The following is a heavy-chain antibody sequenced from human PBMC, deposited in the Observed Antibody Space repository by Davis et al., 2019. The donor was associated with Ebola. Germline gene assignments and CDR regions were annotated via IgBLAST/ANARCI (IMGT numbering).Heavy chain of an antibody. CDR2: ISGSGGST. V-gene: IGHV3-23*01. Sequence: GESLKISCAASGFTFSSYAMSWVRQAPGKGLEWVSAISGSGGSTYYADSVKGRLTISRDNSNNTLYLQMNRLRAEDTAVYYCARAGIAEYNWFDPWGQGTLVTVSS. D-gene: IGHD6-13*01. J-gene: IGHJ5*02. CDR3: ARAGIAEYNWFDP. CDR1: GFTFSSYA.